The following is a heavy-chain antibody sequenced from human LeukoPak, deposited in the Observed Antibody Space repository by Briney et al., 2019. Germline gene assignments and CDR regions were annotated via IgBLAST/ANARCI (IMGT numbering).Heavy chain of an antibody. V-gene: IGHV3-23*01. CDR3: AKSVVRGVTVDAFDI. J-gene: IGHJ3*02. CDR1: GFSFSNYA. D-gene: IGHD3-10*01. Sequence: PGGSLRLSCAASGFSFSNYAMSWVRQAPGKGLEWVSGTSGSGGSTHYADSVKGRFAISRDNSKNTLYLQMNSLRAEDTAVYYCAKSVVRGVTVDAFDIWGQGTMVTVSS. CDR2: TSGSGGST.